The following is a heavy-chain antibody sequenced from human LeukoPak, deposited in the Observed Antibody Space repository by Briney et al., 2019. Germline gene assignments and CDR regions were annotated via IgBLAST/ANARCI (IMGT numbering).Heavy chain of an antibody. J-gene: IGHJ4*02. V-gene: IGHV4-39*01. D-gene: IGHD2-8*01. Sequence: PSETLSLTCTVSGGSISSSSYYWGWIRQPPGKGLEWIGSIYYSGSTYYNPSLKSRVTISVDTSKNQFSLKLCSVTAADTAVYYCARHVREYYFDYWGQGTLVTVSS. CDR1: GGSISSSSYY. CDR2: IYYSGST. CDR3: ARHVREYYFDY.